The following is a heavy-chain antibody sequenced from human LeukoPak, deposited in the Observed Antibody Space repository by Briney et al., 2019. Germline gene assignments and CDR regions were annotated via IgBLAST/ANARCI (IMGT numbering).Heavy chain of an antibody. CDR3: ASHYYYYMDV. CDR1: GASISPHF. CDR2: IYSSGSA. J-gene: IGHJ6*03. Sequence: PSETLSLTCTVSGASISPHFWSWIRQPAGKGLDWIGRIYSSGSADYNPSLKSRVTMSVDTSKNQFSLKLTSVTAADTAVYYCASHYYYYMDVWGKGTTVTVSS. V-gene: IGHV4-4*07.